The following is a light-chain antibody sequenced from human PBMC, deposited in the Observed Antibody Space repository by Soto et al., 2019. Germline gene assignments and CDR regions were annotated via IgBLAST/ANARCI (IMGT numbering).Light chain of an antibody. J-gene: IGLJ1*01. V-gene: IGLV2-14*02. Sequence: SALAQPASVSGSPGQSITISCTGTSGFVGSFSLVSWYQQHPGKAPKVMISEGHRRPSGVPDRFSGSTSVNSASLAISGLQSEDEADYYCAAWDGSLIGYVFGAGTKVTVL. CDR1: SGFVGSFSL. CDR2: EGH. CDR3: AAWDGSLIGYV.